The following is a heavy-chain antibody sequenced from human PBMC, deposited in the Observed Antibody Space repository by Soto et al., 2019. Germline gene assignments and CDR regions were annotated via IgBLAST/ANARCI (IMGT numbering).Heavy chain of an antibody. CDR3: ASGGSSGWPMGDYFDY. D-gene: IGHD6-19*01. V-gene: IGHV4-59*01. J-gene: IGHJ4*02. Sequence: SETLSLTCTVSVGSISSYYWSWIRQPPGKGLEWIGYIYYSGSTNYNPSLKSRVTISVDTSKNQFSLKLSSVTAADTAVYYCASGGSSGWPMGDYFDYWGQGTLVTVSS. CDR1: VGSISSYY. CDR2: IYYSGST.